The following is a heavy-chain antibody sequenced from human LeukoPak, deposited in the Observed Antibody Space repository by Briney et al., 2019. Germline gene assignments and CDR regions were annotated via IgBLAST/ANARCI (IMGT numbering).Heavy chain of an antibody. CDR3: ARERGGDQGEAFDI. V-gene: IGHV3-21*01. CDR2: IGGSSRSI. CDR1: GFTFSTYS. J-gene: IGHJ3*02. D-gene: IGHD2-21*02. Sequence: GGSLRLSCAASGFTFSTYSMNWVRQAPGKGLEWVSSIGGSSRSIYYADSMKGRFTISRDNAKNSLYLQTNSLRAEDTAVYYCARERGGDQGEAFDIWGQGTMVTVSS.